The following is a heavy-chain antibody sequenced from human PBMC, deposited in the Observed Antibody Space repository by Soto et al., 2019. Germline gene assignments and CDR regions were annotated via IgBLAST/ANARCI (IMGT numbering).Heavy chain of an antibody. CDR1: GYTFSNFW. V-gene: IGHV5-51*01. Sequence: GESLKISCQCSGYTFSNFWIAWVRQLPGKGLEWMGIIYPGDYETRYSPSFHGKVTISADRSIGTAYLQWSSLEASDSAFYFCARSPRSSPYFDYWGQGALVTVSS. D-gene: IGHD6-13*01. CDR2: IYPGDYET. CDR3: ARSPRSSPYFDY. J-gene: IGHJ4*02.